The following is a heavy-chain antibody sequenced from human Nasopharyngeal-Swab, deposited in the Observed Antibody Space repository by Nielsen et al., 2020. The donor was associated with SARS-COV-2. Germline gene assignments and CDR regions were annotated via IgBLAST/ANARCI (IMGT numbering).Heavy chain of an antibody. J-gene: IGHJ4*02. V-gene: IGHV4-34*01. CDR3: ARWGNSSSWYYFDY. CDR1: GGSFSGYY. CDR2: INHSGST. D-gene: IGHD6-13*01. Sequence: SETLSLTCAVYGGSFSGYYWSWIRQPPGKGLEWIGEINHSGSTNYNPSLKGRVTISVDTSKNQFSLKLSSVTAADTAVYYCARWGNSSSWYYFDYWGQGTLVTVSS.